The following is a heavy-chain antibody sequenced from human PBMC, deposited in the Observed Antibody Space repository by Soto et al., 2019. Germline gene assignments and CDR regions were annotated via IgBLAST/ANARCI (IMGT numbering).Heavy chain of an antibody. CDR2: IYPGDSDT. D-gene: IGHD1-26*01. CDR3: ARQNRIVGPPRYFDY. V-gene: IGHV5-51*01. CDR1: GYSFTSYW. Sequence: PGESLKISCKGSGYSFTSYWIGWVRQMPGKGLEWMGIIYPGDSDTRYSPSFQGQVTISADKSISTAYLQWSSLKASDTAMYYCARQNRIVGPPRYFDYWGQGTLVTVSS. J-gene: IGHJ4*02.